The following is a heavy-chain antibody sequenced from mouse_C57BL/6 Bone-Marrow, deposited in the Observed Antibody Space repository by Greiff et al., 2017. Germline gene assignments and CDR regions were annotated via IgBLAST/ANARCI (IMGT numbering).Heavy chain of an antibody. D-gene: IGHD2-3*01. J-gene: IGHJ2*01. V-gene: IGHV1-64*01. CDR2: IHPNSGST. CDR3: ARWGNDGYPDY. Sequence: QVQLKQPGAELVKPGASVKLSCKASGYTFTSYWMHWVKQRPGQGLEWIGMIHPNSGSTNYNEKFKSKATLTVDKSSSTAYMQLSSLTSEDSAVYYCARWGNDGYPDYWGQGTTLTVSS. CDR1: GYTFTSYW.